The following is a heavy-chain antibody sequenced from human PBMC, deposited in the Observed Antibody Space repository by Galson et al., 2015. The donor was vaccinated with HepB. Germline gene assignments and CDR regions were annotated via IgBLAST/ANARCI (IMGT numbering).Heavy chain of an antibody. V-gene: IGHV1-3*01. CDR1: GYTFTSYA. Sequence: SVKVSCKASGYTFTSYAMHWVRQAPGQRLEWMGWINAGNGNTKYSQKFQGRVTITRDTSASTAYMELSSLRSEDTAVYYCARSPLRGWLDYYYYMDVWGKGTTVTVSS. J-gene: IGHJ6*03. D-gene: IGHD6-19*01. CDR2: INAGNGNT. CDR3: ARSPLRGWLDYYYYMDV.